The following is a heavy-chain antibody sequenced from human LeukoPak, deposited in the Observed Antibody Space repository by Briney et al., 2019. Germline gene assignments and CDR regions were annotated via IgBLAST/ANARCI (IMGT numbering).Heavy chain of an antibody. V-gene: IGHV3-30-3*01. CDR2: ISYDGSNK. J-gene: IGHJ4*02. CDR3: ARDSDGDGVPEVDY. CDR1: GFTFTSYA. Sequence: PGRSLRLSCAASGFTFTSYAMHWVRQAPGKGLEWVAVISYDGSNKYYADSVKGRFTISRDNSKNTLYLQMNSLRAEDTAVYYCARDSDGDGVPEVDYWGQGTLVTVSS. D-gene: IGHD4-17*01.